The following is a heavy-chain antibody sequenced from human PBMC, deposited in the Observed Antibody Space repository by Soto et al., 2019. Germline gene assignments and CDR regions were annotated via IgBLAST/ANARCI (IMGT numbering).Heavy chain of an antibody. CDR2: ISYHGSNK. CDR1: GFTFSTYA. J-gene: IGHJ4*02. Sequence: QVQLVESGGGVVQPGRSLRLSCAASGFTFSTYAMHWVRQAPGKGLAWVAIISYHGSNKYYADSVKGRFTISRDDPNNTLYLQMNSLRSEDTAVYYCARDLPQSCIAGSCYPDSWGQGTLVTVSS. CDR3: ARDLPQSCIAGSCYPDS. D-gene: IGHD2-15*01. V-gene: IGHV3-30-3*01.